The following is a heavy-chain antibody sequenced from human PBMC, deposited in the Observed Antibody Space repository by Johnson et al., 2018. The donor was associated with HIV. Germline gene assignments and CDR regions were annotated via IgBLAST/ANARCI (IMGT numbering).Heavy chain of an antibody. CDR3: ARGSQEMVTIWNAFDI. V-gene: IGHV3-30*03. Sequence: VQLVESGGCVVQPWRSLRLSCAASGFTFSSYAMHWVRQAPGKGLEWVAVISYDEIDKYYADSVTGRFTVSRDNSKNTLYLQMNSLRGEDTAVYYCARGSQEMVTIWNAFDIWGQGTMVTVSS. CDR1: GFTFSSYA. CDR2: ISYDEIDK. J-gene: IGHJ3*02. D-gene: IGHD5-24*01.